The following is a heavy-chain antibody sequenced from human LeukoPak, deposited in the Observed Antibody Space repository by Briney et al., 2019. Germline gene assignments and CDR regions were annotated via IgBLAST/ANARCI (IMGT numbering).Heavy chain of an antibody. CDR1: GYTFTSYA. CDR3: AGVTYSGFDY. D-gene: IGHD1-26*01. Sequence: ASVKVSCKASGYTFTSYAISWVRQAPGQGLEWMGGINAGNGNTKYSQKFQGRVTITRDTSASTAYMELSSLRSEDTAVYYCAGVTYSGFDYWGQGTLVTVSS. CDR2: INAGNGNT. V-gene: IGHV1-3*01. J-gene: IGHJ4*02.